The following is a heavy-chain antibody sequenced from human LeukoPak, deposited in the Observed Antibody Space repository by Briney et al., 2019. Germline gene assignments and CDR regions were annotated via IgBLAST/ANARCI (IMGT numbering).Heavy chain of an antibody. J-gene: IGHJ6*02. CDR3: AKGSPGLYYYYGMDV. V-gene: IGHV3-23*01. CDR2: ISGRGGST. D-gene: IGHD7-27*01. Sequence: GGSLRLSCAASGYTFSSYAMSWVRQAPGKGLEWVSAISGRGGSTYYADSVKGRFTISRDNSKNTLYLQMNSLRAEDTAVYYCAKGSPGLYYYYGMDVWGQGTTVTVSS. CDR1: GYTFSSYA.